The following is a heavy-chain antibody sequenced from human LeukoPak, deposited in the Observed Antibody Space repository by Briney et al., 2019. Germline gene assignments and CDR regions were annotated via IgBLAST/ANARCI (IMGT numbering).Heavy chain of an antibody. Sequence: GGSLRLSCAASGFTFSSYGMHWVRQAPGKGLEWVAFIRYDGSNKYYADSVKGRFTISRDNSKNTLYLQMNSLRAEDTAVYYCAKDHLYYDSSGPFDYWGQGTLVTVSS. CDR2: IRYDGSNK. J-gene: IGHJ4*02. CDR1: GFTFSSYG. V-gene: IGHV3-30*02. D-gene: IGHD3-22*01. CDR3: AKDHLYYDSSGPFDY.